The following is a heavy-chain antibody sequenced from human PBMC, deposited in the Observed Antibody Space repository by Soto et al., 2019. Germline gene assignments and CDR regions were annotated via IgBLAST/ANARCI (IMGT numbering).Heavy chain of an antibody. V-gene: IGHV1-8*01. CDR3: SRGCELLSGAFDY. CDR2: MNPNSGNT. J-gene: IGHJ3*01. Sequence: QVQLVQSGAEVKKPGASVKVSCKASGYTFTSYDINWVRQATGQGLEWMGWMNPNSGNTGYAQKYQGRVTTTRNTDTSTAYMELSSRRSEDTAVYYCSRGCELLSGAFDYWGQGTMVTVSS. CDR1: GYTFTSYD. D-gene: IGHD1-26*01.